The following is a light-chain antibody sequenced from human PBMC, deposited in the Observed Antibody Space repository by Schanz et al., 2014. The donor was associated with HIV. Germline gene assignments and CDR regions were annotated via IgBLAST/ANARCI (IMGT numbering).Light chain of an antibody. CDR3: QSFDSSLNGVV. V-gene: IGLV1-44*01. Sequence: QSVLTQPLSASGTPGQRVTISCSGSSSNIGSNSVYWFRHLPGTAPKILICENNQRPSGVPDRFSGSKSGTSASLAISGLQAEDEADYFCQSFDSSLNGVVFGGGTKLTVL. CDR1: SSNIGSNS. CDR2: ENN. J-gene: IGLJ3*02.